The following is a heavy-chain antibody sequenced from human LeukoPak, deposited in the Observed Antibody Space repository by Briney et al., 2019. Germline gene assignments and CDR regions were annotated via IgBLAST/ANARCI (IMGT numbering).Heavy chain of an antibody. D-gene: IGHD4-23*01. CDR2: IYSGGST. Sequence: GGSLRLSCAASGFTVSSNYMSWVRQAPGKGLEWVSVIYSGGSTYYADSVKGRFTISRDNSKNTLYLQMNSLRAEDTAVYYCARDLSGEGYGGNSEGRAFDIWGQGTMVTVSS. CDR3: ARDLSGEGYGGNSEGRAFDI. J-gene: IGHJ3*02. V-gene: IGHV3-53*05. CDR1: GFTVSSNY.